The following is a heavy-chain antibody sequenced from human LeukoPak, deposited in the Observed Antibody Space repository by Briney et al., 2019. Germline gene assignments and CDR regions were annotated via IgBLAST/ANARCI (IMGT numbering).Heavy chain of an antibody. V-gene: IGHV4-59*01. D-gene: IGHD3-9*01. J-gene: IGHJ4*02. CDR3: ARRYYDILTGYYTYFDY. Sequence: GSLRLSCAASGFTFSSYAMSWVRQAPGKGLEWIGYIYYSGSTNYNPSLKSRVTISVDTSKNQFSLKLSSVTAADTAVYYCARRYYDILTGYYTYFDYWGQGTLVTVSS. CDR2: IYYSGST. CDR1: GFTFSSYA.